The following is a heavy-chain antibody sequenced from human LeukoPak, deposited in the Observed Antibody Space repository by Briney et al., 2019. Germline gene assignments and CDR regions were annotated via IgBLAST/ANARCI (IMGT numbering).Heavy chain of an antibody. V-gene: IGHV4-59*08. CDR1: GDSISSYY. J-gene: IGHJ3*02. CDR2: IYYSGGT. CDR3: ARHVTISGPYDASDI. D-gene: IGHD5-24*01. Sequence: SETLSLTCTVSGDSISSYYWSWIRQPPGKGLEWIGYIYYSGGTDYNPSLKSRVTISVDTSKNQFSLKLRSVTDADTAVYYCARHVTISGPYDASDIWGQGTRVTVSP.